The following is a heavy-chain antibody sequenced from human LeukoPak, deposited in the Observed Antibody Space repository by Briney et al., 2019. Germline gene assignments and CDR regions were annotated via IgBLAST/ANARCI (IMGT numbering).Heavy chain of an antibody. J-gene: IGHJ6*02. CDR1: GFTFSSYA. V-gene: IGHV3-30-3*01. CDR3: ARDREAAGILLGYGMDV. Sequence: GGSLRLSCAASGFTFSSYAMHWVRQAPGKGLEWVAVISYDGSNKYYADSVKGRFTISRDNSKNTLYLQMNSLRADDTAVYYCARDREAAGILLGYGMDVWGQGTTVTVSS. D-gene: IGHD6-13*01. CDR2: ISYDGSNK.